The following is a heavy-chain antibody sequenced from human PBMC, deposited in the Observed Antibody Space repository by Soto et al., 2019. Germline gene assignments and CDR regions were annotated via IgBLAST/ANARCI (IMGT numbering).Heavy chain of an antibody. CDR3: ARNIVATIPSYYYGMDV. D-gene: IGHD5-12*01. Sequence: TVADGTIVDHDGSLILQHPRKGLEWIGYIYYSGSTNYNPSLKSRVTISVDTSKNQFSLKLSSVTAADTAVYYCARNIVATIPSYYYGMDVWGQGTTVTVSS. CDR1: DGTIVDHD. CDR2: IYYSGST. J-gene: IGHJ6*02. V-gene: IGHV4-59*11.